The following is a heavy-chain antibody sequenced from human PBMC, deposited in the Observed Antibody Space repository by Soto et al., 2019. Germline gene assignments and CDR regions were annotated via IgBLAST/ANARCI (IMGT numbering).Heavy chain of an antibody. J-gene: IGHJ4*02. V-gene: IGHV3-66*01. Sequence: EVQLVESGGGLVQPGGSLRLSCAVSGFTVSSNYMSWVRQAPGKGLEWVSVVYSGGSTYYADSVKGRFTISRDNSKNTLYLQMNSLRAKDTAVYYCARAVRLAPDYWGQGTLVTVSS. CDR3: ARAVRLAPDY. D-gene: IGHD3-10*01. CDR2: VYSGGST. CDR1: GFTVSSNY.